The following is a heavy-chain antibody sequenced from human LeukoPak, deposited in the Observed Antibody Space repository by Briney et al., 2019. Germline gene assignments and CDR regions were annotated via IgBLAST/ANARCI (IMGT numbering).Heavy chain of an antibody. CDR2: ISAYNGNT. Sequence: ASVKVSCKASGYTFTSYGISWVRQAPGQGLEWMGWISAYNGNTNYAQKLQGRVTMTTDTSTSTAYMELSSLRSDDTAVYYCARDFPRDYDILTGYYMAGWFDPWGRGTLVTVSS. CDR1: GYTFTSYG. CDR3: ARDFPRDYDILTGYYMAGWFDP. J-gene: IGHJ5*02. V-gene: IGHV1-18*04. D-gene: IGHD3-9*01.